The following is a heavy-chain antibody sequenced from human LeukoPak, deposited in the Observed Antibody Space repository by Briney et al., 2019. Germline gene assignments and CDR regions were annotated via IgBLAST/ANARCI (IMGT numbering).Heavy chain of an antibody. Sequence: PSETLSLTCAVSGGSISSGGYSWSWIRQPPGKGLEWIGEINHSGSTNYNPSLKSRVTISVDTSKNQFSLKLSSVTAADTAVYYCARGRFTVVTSDYWYFDLWGRGTLVTVSS. J-gene: IGHJ2*01. CDR1: GGSISSGGYS. V-gene: IGHV4-34*01. D-gene: IGHD4-23*01. CDR2: INHSGST. CDR3: ARGRFTVVTSDYWYFDL.